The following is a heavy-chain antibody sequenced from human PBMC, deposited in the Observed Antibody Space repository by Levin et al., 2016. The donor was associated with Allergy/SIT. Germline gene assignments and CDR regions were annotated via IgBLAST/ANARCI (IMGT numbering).Heavy chain of an antibody. CDR3: ARPLFDRDGYNLLGLRFDY. J-gene: IGHJ4*02. CDR2: IIPIFGTA. V-gene: IGHV1-69*06. CDR1: GGTFSSYA. Sequence: SVKVSCKASGGTFSSYAISWVRQAPGQGLEWMGGIIPIFGTANYAQKFQGRVTITADKSTSTAYMELSSLRSEDTAVYYCARPLFDRDGYNLLGLRFDYWGQGTLVTVSS. D-gene: IGHD5-24*01.